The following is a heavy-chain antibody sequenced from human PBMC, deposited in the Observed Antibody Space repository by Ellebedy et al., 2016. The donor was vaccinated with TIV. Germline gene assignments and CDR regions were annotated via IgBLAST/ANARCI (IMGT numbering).Heavy chain of an antibody. CDR1: GFTFSSYA. D-gene: IGHD3-10*01. J-gene: IGHJ4*02. CDR3: AREVRGVIINYFDY. Sequence: GGSLRLSCAASGFTFSSYAMSRVRQAPGKGLEWVSSISSSSSYIYYADSVKGRFTISRDNAKNSLYLQMNSLRAEDTAVYYCAREVRGVIINYFDYWGQGTLVTVSS. CDR2: ISSSSSYI. V-gene: IGHV3-21*01.